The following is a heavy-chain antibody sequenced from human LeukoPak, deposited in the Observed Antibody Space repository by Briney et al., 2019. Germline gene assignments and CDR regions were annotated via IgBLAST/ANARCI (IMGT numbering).Heavy chain of an antibody. Sequence: SETLSLTCTVSGGSISSGGYYWSWIRQHPGKGLEWIGYIYYSGSTHYNPSLKSRVTISVDTSKNQFSLKLSSVTAADTAVHYCARELGGSYYVVNWGQGTLVTVSS. CDR1: GGSISSGGYY. CDR2: IYYSGST. D-gene: IGHD1-26*01. V-gene: IGHV4-31*03. CDR3: ARELGGSYYVVN. J-gene: IGHJ4*02.